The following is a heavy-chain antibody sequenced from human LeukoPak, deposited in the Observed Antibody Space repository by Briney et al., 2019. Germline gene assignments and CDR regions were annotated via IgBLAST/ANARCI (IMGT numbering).Heavy chain of an antibody. CDR1: GGTFSSYA. CDR3: AAPRTYYYDSSGYFDY. V-gene: IGHV1-69*01. J-gene: IGHJ4*02. Sequence: SVKVSCKASGGTFSSYAISWVRQAPGQGLEWMGGIIPIFGIANYAQKFQGRVTITADESTSTTYMELSSLRSEDTAVYYCAAPRTYYYDSSGYFDYWGQGTLVTVSS. D-gene: IGHD3-22*01. CDR2: IIPIFGIA.